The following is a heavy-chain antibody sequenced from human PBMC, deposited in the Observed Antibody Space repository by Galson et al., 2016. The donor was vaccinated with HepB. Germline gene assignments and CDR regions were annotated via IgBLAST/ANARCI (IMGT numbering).Heavy chain of an antibody. J-gene: IGHJ4*02. CDR2: IDHSETT. Sequence: SETLSLTCTVSGASIVSAHWCSWVRQPPGKGLEWIGEIDHSETTHYNPSLESRVSISVDNSKNQFSLKLSSVTAADTAAYYCASEDYSFRYWGQGTLVTVSS. CDR1: GASIVSAHW. CDR3: ASEDYSFRY. V-gene: IGHV4-4*02. D-gene: IGHD3-10*01.